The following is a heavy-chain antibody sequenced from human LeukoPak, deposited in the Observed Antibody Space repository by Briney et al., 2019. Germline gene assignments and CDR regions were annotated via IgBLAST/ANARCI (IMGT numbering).Heavy chain of an antibody. CDR1: GFTFSTYV. J-gene: IGHJ4*02. V-gene: IGHV3-23*01. CDR3: GKGLWFREALGPFVY. D-gene: IGHD3-10*01. CDR2: LSNSGDTT. Sequence: GGSLRLSCAASGFTFSTYVMGWVRQAPGKGLEWVSTLSNSGDTTYYADSVKGRFTISRDNPKNSLYLQMNTLRAEHSAVYYCGKGLWFREALGPFVYWGQGTQVTVSS.